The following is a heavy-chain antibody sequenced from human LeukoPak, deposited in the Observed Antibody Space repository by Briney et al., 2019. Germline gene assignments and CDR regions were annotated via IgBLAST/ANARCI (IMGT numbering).Heavy chain of an antibody. CDR1: GGSFSGYY. CDR2: INHSGST. J-gene: IGHJ4*02. CDR3: AREWESGFDY. V-gene: IGHV4-34*01. D-gene: IGHD1-26*01. Sequence: SETLSLTCAVYGGSFSGYYWSWIRQPPGKGLEWIGEINHSGSTYYNPSLKSRVTISVDTSKNQFSLKLSSVTAADTAVYYCAREWESGFDYWGQGTLVTVSS.